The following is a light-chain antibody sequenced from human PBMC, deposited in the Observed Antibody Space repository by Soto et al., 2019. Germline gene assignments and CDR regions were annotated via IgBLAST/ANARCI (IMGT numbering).Light chain of an antibody. J-gene: IGLJ3*02. Sequence: QSVLTQPASVSGSPGQSITISCTGTSSDVGSYTLVSWYQQHPGKAPKLMIFEVSKRPSGVSTRFSGSKSGNTASLTISGLQAEDEADYYCCSYAGSSTVVFGGGTKLTVL. CDR2: EVS. CDR3: CSYAGSSTVV. V-gene: IGLV2-23*02. CDR1: SSDVGSYTL.